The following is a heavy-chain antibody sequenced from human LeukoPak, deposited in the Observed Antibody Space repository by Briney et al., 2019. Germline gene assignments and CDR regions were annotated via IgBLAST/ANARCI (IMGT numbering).Heavy chain of an antibody. CDR2: ISYDGSNK. CDR1: GFTFSSYA. D-gene: IGHD3-10*01. J-gene: IGHJ6*02. Sequence: GSLRLSCAASGFTFSSYAMHWVRQAPGKGLEWVAVISYDGSNKYYADSVKGRFTISRDNSKNTLYLQMNSLRAEDTAVYYCARAPLRGGPMDVWGQGTTVTVSS. CDR3: ARAPLRGGPMDV. V-gene: IGHV3-30-3*01.